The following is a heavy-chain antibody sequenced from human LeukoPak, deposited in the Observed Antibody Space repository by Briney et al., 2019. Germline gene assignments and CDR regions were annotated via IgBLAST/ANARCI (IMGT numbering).Heavy chain of an antibody. D-gene: IGHD3-22*01. V-gene: IGHV3-23*01. Sequence: PGGSLRLSCAASGFTFSSYAMSWVRQAPGKGLEWVSAISGSGGSTYYADSVKGRFTISRDNSKNPLYLQMNSLRAEDTAVYYCAKDQDTMIVVVLDAFDIWGQGTMVTVSS. J-gene: IGHJ3*02. CDR2: ISGSGGST. CDR1: GFTFSSYA. CDR3: AKDQDTMIVVVLDAFDI.